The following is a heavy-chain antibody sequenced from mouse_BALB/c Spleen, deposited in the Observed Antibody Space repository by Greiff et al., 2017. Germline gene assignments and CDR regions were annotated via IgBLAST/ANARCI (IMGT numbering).Heavy chain of an antibody. V-gene: IGHV2-9*02. CDR2: IWAGGST. J-gene: IGHJ2*01. D-gene: IGHD2-4*01. CDR3: DRGRDYDYDAPRFDY. CDR1: GFSLTSYG. Sequence: VHLVESGPGLVAPSQSLSITCTVSGFSLTSYGVHWVRQPPGKGLEWLGVIWAGGSTNYNSALMSRLSISKDNSKSQVFLKMNSLQTDDTAMYYCDRGRDYDYDAPRFDYWGQGTTLTVSS.